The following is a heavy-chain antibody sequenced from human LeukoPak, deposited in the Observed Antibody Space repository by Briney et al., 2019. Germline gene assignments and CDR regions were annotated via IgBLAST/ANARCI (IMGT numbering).Heavy chain of an antibody. J-gene: IGHJ5*02. CDR1: GVSISSSNSY. V-gene: IGHV4-39*01. CDR3: ARHIQQLPFCWFDP. D-gene: IGHD6-13*01. Sequence: TSETLSLTCTVSGVSISSSNSYWGWIRQPPGKGLEWIGSIYYSGNTYYNASLKSQVSISIDTSKNQFSLRLTSVTAADTAVYYCARHIQQLPFCWFDPWGQGTLVTVSS. CDR2: IYYSGNT.